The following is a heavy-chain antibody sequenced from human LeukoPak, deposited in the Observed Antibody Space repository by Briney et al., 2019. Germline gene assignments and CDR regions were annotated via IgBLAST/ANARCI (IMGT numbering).Heavy chain of an antibody. V-gene: IGHV1-2*02. Sequence: ASVKVSCKASGYTFTGYYMHWVRQAPGQGLEWMGWINPDSGGTNYAQKFQGRVTMTRDTSISTAYMELSRLRSDDTAVYYCARGSSGWYKNVDYWGQGTLVTVSS. CDR2: INPDSGGT. D-gene: IGHD6-19*01. J-gene: IGHJ4*02. CDR1: GYTFTGYY. CDR3: ARGSSGWYKNVDY.